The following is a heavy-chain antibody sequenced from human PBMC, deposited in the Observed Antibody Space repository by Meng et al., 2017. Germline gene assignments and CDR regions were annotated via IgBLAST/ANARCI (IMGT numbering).Heavy chain of an antibody. V-gene: IGHV1-69*01. CDR1: GFNFSSYA. CDR3: ARDDYSNYLPFDY. Sequence: VHAGAGAKKPGASVTVSSNASGFNFSSYAIRWVRQAPGQGLEWMGGINPIFGTANYAQKFQGRVTITADESTSTAYMELSSLRSEDTAVYYCARDDYSNYLPFDYWGQGTLVTVSS. CDR2: INPIFGTA. D-gene: IGHD4-11*01. J-gene: IGHJ4*02.